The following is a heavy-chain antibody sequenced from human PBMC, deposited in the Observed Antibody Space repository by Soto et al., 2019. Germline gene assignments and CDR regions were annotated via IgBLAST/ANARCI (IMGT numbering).Heavy chain of an antibody. Sequence: EVQLLESGGGLVHPGGSLRLSCAASGFIFSDYAMNWVRQAPGKGLEWVSGLSGSGGSKNYADSVKGRLSVSRDNPRSTLYLQTASLRVEDTAINYCARALGRIRFLPEDCCGQGTMVTVSS. CDR1: GFIFSDYA. D-gene: IGHD3-3*01. J-gene: IGHJ4*02. CDR3: ARALGRIRFLPEDC. CDR2: LSGSGGSK. V-gene: IGHV3-23*01.